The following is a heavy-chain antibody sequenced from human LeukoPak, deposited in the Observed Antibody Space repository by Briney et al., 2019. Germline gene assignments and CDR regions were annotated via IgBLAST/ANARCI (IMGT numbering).Heavy chain of an antibody. J-gene: IGHJ4*02. CDR2: IYYTGST. V-gene: IGHV4-59*01. Sequence: SETLSLTCTVSGGSISSYYWSWIRQPPGKGLEWIGYIYYTGSTNYNPSLKSRVTISVDTSKNQFSLKLSSVTAADTAVYYCAKSGGYGLIDYWGQGTLVTVSS. D-gene: IGHD1-26*01. CDR1: GGSISSYY. CDR3: AKSGGYGLIDY.